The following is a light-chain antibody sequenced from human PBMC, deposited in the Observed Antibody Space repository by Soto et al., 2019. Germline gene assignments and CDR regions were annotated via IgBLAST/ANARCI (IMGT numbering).Light chain of an antibody. V-gene: IGKV1-9*01. CDR1: QGIAKF. J-gene: IGKJ3*01. CDR2: GAS. Sequence: IQFTQSPSSLSASVGDRVTISCRASQGIAKFLAWYQQTPEKAPKLLIYGASTLQSGVPSRFSGSGSGPDLTLTMGSLQPEDLVTYCCQQLKSFPIPFSPGNKVDIK. CDR3: QQLKSFPIP.